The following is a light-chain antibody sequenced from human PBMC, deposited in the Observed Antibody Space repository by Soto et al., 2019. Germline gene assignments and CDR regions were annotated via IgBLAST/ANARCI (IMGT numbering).Light chain of an antibody. CDR1: QDISNF. Sequence: DIQMTQSPSSLSASVGDSVAITCRASQDISNFLNWYQQTPGKAPKLLTYDASDLETVVPSRFSGTGSGTDFTFTISNVQPEDTETYYCQQYDSLPFTFGPGTKVDI. J-gene: IGKJ3*01. CDR2: DAS. CDR3: QQYDSLPFT. V-gene: IGKV1-33*01.